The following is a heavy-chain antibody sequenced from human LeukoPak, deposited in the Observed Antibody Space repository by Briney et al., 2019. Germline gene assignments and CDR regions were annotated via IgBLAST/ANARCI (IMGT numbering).Heavy chain of an antibody. CDR1: GGSISSSSYY. Sequence: PSETLSLTCTVSGGSISSSSYYWGWIRQPPGKGLEWIGSIYYSGSTYYNPSLKSRVTISVDTSKNQFSLKLSSVTAADTAVYYCARRVAAAGLETYYFDYWGQGTLVTVSS. CDR3: ARRVAAAGLETYYFDY. V-gene: IGHV4-39*01. CDR2: IYYSGST. D-gene: IGHD6-13*01. J-gene: IGHJ4*02.